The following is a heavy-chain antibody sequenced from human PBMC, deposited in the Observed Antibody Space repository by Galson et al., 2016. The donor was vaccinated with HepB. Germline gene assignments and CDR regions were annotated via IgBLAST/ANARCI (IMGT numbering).Heavy chain of an antibody. V-gene: IGHV1-3*01. CDR1: GYTFTSYA. CDR3: ARGDMVYGDHYYGMDV. Sequence: SVKVSCKASGYTFTSYALHWVRQAPGQCLEWMGWINGGRGNTKYSKKFQGRVTITRDTSASTAYMELSSLRSEDTAVYYCARGDMVYGDHYYGMDVWGQGTTVTVSS. J-gene: IGHJ6*02. D-gene: IGHD2-8*01. CDR2: INGGRGNT.